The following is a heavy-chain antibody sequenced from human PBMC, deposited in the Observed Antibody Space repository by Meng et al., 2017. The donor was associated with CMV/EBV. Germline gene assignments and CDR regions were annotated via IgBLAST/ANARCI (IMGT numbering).Heavy chain of an antibody. V-gene: IGHV1-46*01. D-gene: IGHD2-2*01. Sequence: ASVKVSCKASGYTFTSYYMHWVRQAPGQGLEWMGIINPSGGSTSYAQKFQGRVTMTRDTSTNTAYMDVSSLRSEDTAVYYCATGATTSRFRVDYWGQGTLVTVSS. J-gene: IGHJ4*02. CDR1: GYTFTSYY. CDR3: ATGATTSRFRVDY. CDR2: INPSGGST.